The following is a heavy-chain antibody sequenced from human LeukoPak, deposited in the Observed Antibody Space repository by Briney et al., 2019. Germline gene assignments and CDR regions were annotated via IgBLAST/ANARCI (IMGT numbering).Heavy chain of an antibody. J-gene: IGHJ6*02. CDR3: ARRITMVRGVIISPMDV. CDR1: GYSFTGYY. Sequence: ASVKVSCKASGYSFTGYYMHWVRQAPGQGLEWMGWINPNSGGTNYAQKSQRRVTMTRDTSISTAYMELSRLRSDDTAVYYCARRITMVRGVIISPMDVWGQGTSVTVSS. V-gene: IGHV1-2*02. CDR2: INPNSGGT. D-gene: IGHD3-10*01.